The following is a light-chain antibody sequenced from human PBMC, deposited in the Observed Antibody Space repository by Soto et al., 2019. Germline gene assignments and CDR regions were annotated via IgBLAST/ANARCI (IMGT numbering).Light chain of an antibody. CDR3: CSYGGSYTYV. Sequence: QSARTQPRSVSVSPGQSVTMSCTGTSSDVGAYNYVSWYQQHPGKAPKLMIYDVSKRPSGVPDRFSGSKSGNTASLTISGLQAEDEADYYCCSYGGSYTYVFGTGTKVTVL. V-gene: IGLV2-11*01. CDR2: DVS. CDR1: SSDVGAYNY. J-gene: IGLJ1*01.